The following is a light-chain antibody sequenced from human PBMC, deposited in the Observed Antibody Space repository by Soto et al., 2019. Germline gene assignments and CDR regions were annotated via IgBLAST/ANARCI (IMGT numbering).Light chain of an antibody. Sequence: QSALTQPRSVSGSPGQSVTVSCIGTSSDVGGYNSVSWYQEHPGKAPKLMIYDVIKRPSGVPDRFSGSKSGNTASLTISGLLAEDEADHYCCSYVGSYSYVFGTGTKLTVL. CDR2: DVI. J-gene: IGLJ1*01. V-gene: IGLV2-11*01. CDR1: SSDVGGYNS. CDR3: CSYVGSYSYV.